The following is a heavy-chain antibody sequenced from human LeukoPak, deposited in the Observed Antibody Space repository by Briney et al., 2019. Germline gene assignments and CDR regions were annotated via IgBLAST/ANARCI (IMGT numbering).Heavy chain of an antibody. CDR2: ISSSGSDI. CDR1: GFTFSNYE. V-gene: IGHV3-48*03. J-gene: IGHJ4*02. CDR3: ARDYGGSSPFDY. D-gene: IGHD4-23*01. Sequence: SGGSLRLSCAASGFTFSNYEMHWVRQAPGKGLEWVSYISSSGSDIYYADSVKGRFTISRDSAKNSLYLHMNSLRAEDTAVYYCARDYGGSSPFDYWGQGTLVTVSS.